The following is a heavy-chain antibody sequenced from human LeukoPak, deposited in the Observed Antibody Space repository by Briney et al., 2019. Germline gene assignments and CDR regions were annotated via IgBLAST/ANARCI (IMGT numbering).Heavy chain of an antibody. D-gene: IGHD6-13*01. CDR1: GYSISSGYY. CDR2: INHSGST. J-gene: IGHJ4*02. CDR3: ARDVSPQLVRRSVNY. V-gene: IGHV4-38-2*02. Sequence: SETLSLTCTVSGYSISSGYYWSWIRQPPGKGLEWIGEINHSGSTNYNPSLKSRVTISVDTSKNQFSLKLSSVTAADTAVYYCARDVSPQLVRRSVNYWGQGTLVTVSS.